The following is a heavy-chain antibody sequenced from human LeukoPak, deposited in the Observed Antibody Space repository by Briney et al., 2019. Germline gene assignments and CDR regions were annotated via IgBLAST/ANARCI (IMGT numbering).Heavy chain of an antibody. D-gene: IGHD4-23*01. J-gene: IGHJ4*02. V-gene: IGHV4-59*01. CDR1: GGSISAYY. CDR3: ARATGGNSPY. Sequence: SETLSLTCTVSGGSISAYYWSWIRQPPGKGLEWIGYINCSGNTNYNPSLKSRVTISVDTSRNQFSLKLSSMTAADTAVYYCARATGGNSPYWGQGILVTVSS. CDR2: INCSGNT.